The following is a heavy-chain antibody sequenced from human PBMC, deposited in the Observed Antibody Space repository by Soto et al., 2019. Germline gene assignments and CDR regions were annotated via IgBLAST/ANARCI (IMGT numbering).Heavy chain of an antibody. CDR1: GGSISSYY. D-gene: IGHD6-6*01. CDR2: IYTSGST. CDR3: ARVWLYSSSFGVGEGMDV. Sequence: PSETLSLTCTVSGGSISSYYWSWIRQPAGKGLEWIGRIYTSGSTNYNPSLKSRVTMSVDTSKNQFSLKLSSVTAADTAVYYCARVWLYSSSFGVGEGMDVWGQGTTVTVSS. J-gene: IGHJ6*02. V-gene: IGHV4-4*07.